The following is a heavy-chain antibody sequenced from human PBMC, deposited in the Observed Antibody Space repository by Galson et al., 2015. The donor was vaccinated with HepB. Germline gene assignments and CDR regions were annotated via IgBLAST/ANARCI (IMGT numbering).Heavy chain of an antibody. CDR3: AKDYGPCSGGSCYSDY. CDR2: ISYDGSNK. J-gene: IGHJ4*02. Sequence: SLRLSCAASGFTFSSYGMHWVRQAPGKGLEWVAVISYDGSNKYYADSVKGRFTISRDNSKNTLALEMNSLRAEDTALYYCAKDYGPCSGGSCYSDYWGQGTLVTVSS. V-gene: IGHV3-30*18. D-gene: IGHD2-15*01. CDR1: GFTFSSYG.